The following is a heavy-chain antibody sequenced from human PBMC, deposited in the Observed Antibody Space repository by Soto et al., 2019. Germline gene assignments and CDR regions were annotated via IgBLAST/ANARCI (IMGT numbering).Heavy chain of an antibody. CDR3: AKRRGAGGHFDY. D-gene: IGHD2-15*01. CDR2: VSIGGST. CDR1: GFSFNTYW. Sequence: EVQLVESGGGLVQPAGSLRLSCAASGFSFNTYWMSWIRQAPGKGLEWVAVVSIGGSTHYADSVRGRFTISRDNSKNTLSLQMNSLTAEDTAVYFCAKRRGAGGHFDYWGQGALVTVSS. V-gene: IGHV3-23*04. J-gene: IGHJ4*02.